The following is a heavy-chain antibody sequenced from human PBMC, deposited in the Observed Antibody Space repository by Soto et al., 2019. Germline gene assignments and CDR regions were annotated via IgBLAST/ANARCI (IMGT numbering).Heavy chain of an antibody. V-gene: IGHV1-69*08. CDR2: IIPILGIA. Sequence: QVQLLQSGAEVKKPGSSVKVSCKASGGTFSSYTISWVRQAPGQGLEWMGRIIPILGIANYAQKFQGRVTITADKSTSTAYMELSSLRSEDTAVYYCARDLQGSSWYSYYYMDVWGKGTTVTVSS. CDR3: ARDLQGSSWYSYYYMDV. CDR1: GGTFSSYT. J-gene: IGHJ6*03. D-gene: IGHD6-13*01.